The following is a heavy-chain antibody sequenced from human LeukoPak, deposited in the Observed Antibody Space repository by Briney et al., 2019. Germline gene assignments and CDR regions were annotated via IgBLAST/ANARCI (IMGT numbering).Heavy chain of an antibody. D-gene: IGHD2-2*01. CDR2: ISYDGSNK. Sequence: GRSLRLSCAASGFTFSSYAMHWVRQAPGKGLEWVAVISYDGSNKYYADSVKGRFTISRDNSKNTLYLQMNSLRAEDTAVYYCARGSKNDIVVVPAGYRFDPWGQGTLVTVSS. CDR1: GFTFSSYA. J-gene: IGHJ5*02. V-gene: IGHV3-30*04. CDR3: ARGSKNDIVVVPAGYRFDP.